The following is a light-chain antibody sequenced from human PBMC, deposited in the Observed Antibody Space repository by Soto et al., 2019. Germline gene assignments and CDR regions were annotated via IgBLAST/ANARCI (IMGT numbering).Light chain of an antibody. CDR2: DVN. CDR3: CSYAGEYKYV. CDR1: SSDLGTYDF. Sequence: QSALTQPASVSGSPGQSITISCTGTSSDLGTYDFVSWYQQHPGAAPKLLIHDVNKRPPGVPDRFSASKSGNTASLTISGLQAEDEADYYCCSYAGEYKYVFGSGTKVTVL. J-gene: IGLJ1*01. V-gene: IGLV2-14*03.